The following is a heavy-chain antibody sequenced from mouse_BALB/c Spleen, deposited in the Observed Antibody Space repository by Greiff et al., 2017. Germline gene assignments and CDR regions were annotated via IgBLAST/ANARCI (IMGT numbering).Heavy chain of an antibody. D-gene: IGHD2-14*01. V-gene: IGHV2-9*02. CDR2: LWAGGST. Sequence: VKLMESGPGLVAPSQSLSITCTVSGFSLTSYGVHWVRQPPGKGLEWLGVLWAGGSTNYNSSLMSRLSISKDNSKSHVFFIMNSLQTDDTAMYYCASYRYDVAMDDWGQGTSVTVSS. J-gene: IGHJ4*01. CDR1: GFSLTSYG. CDR3: ASYRYDVAMDD.